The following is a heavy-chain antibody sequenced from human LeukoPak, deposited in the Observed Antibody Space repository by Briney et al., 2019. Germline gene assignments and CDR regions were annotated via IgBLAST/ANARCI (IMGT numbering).Heavy chain of an antibody. D-gene: IGHD2-15*01. CDR3: AAGMVAATLDY. J-gene: IGHJ4*02. CDR1: GFTFSSYA. CDR2: INDSGGST. Sequence: GGSLRLSCAATGFTFSSYAMTWVRQAPGKGLEWVSSINDSGGSTYCADSMKGRFTISRDNSKNTLYLQMSSLRAVDTAVYYCAAGMVAATLDYWGQGALVTVSS. V-gene: IGHV3-23*01.